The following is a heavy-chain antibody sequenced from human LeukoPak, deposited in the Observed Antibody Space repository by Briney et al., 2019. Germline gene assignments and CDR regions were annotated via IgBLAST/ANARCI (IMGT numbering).Heavy chain of an antibody. CDR2: VYYSGST. CDR1: GGSISSSSYY. V-gene: IGHV4-39*01. Sequence: SETLSLTCTVPGGSISSSSYYWGWSRQPPGKGLEWIESVYYSGSTYYNPSLKSRVTISVDTSKNQFSLKLSSVTAADTAVYYCARHSYYDSSGYYYFDYWGQGTLVTVSS. CDR3: ARHSYYDSSGYYYFDY. D-gene: IGHD3-22*01. J-gene: IGHJ4*02.